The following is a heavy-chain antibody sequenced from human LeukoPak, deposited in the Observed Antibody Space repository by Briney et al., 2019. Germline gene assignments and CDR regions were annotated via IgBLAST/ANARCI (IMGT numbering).Heavy chain of an antibody. Sequence: GGSLRLSCAASGSTFRSYGMDWVRQAPGKGLEWVAVISYDGSNKYYADSVKGRFAISRDNSKNTVYLQMNSLRAEDTAVYYCAKDLEGYCSSTSCYAGMEFWGQGTLVTVSS. CDR2: ISYDGSNK. D-gene: IGHD2-2*01. CDR3: AKDLEGYCSSTSCYAGMEF. J-gene: IGHJ4*02. V-gene: IGHV3-30*18. CDR1: GSTFRSYG.